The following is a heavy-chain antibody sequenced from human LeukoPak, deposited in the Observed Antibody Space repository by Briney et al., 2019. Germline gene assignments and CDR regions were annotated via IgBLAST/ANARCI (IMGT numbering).Heavy chain of an antibody. D-gene: IGHD3-10*01. CDR2: INPNSGGT. J-gene: IGHJ4*02. Sequence: ASVKVSCKASGYTFTGSYIHWVRQAPGQGLEWMGWINPNSGGTNYAQKFQGRVTMTRDTSISTAYMELSRLRSDDTAVYYCARDSSDYYGSGSSPSYYFDYWGQRTLVTVSS. CDR1: GYTFTGSY. CDR3: ARDSSDYYGSGSSPSYYFDY. V-gene: IGHV1-2*02.